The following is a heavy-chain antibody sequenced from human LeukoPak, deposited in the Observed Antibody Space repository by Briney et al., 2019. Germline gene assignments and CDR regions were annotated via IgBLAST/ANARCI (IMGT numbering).Heavy chain of an antibody. D-gene: IGHD3-3*01. CDR1: GYTFTTYY. CDR3: ARSQYSDFWSGNPKSPYYFDS. CDR2: INPNTGGT. V-gene: IGHV1-2*02. J-gene: IGHJ4*02. Sequence: ASVKVSCKASGYTFTTYYMHWVRQAPGQGLEWMGWINPNTGGTNYAQKFQGRVTVTRDTSISTAYMELSRLRSDDTAVYYCARSQYSDFWSGNPKSPYYFDSWGQGTLVTVSS.